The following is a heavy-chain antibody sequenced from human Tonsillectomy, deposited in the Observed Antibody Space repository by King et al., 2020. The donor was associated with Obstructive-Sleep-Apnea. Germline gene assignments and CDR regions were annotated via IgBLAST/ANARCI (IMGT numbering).Heavy chain of an antibody. CDR3: AKQGGYSYGSPYYFDY. CDR2: IWYDGSNK. J-gene: IGHJ4*02. V-gene: IGHV3-33*06. CDR1: GFTFSSYG. Sequence: VQLVESGGGVVQPGRSLRLSCAASGFTFSSYGMHWVRQAPGKGLEWVAVIWYDGSNKYYADSVKGRFTISRDNSKNTLYLQMNSLRAEDTAVYYCAKQGGYSYGSPYYFDYWGQGTLVTVSS. D-gene: IGHD5-18*01.